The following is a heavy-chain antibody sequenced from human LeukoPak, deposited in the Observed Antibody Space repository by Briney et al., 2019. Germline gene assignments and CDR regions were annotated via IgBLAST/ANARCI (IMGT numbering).Heavy chain of an antibody. CDR3: ARVGPGVGARLYYFDY. CDR2: INPNSGGT. Sequence: ASVKVSCKASGYTFTGYYMHWVRQAPGQGLEWMGWINPNSGGTNYAQKFQGRVTMTRDTSISTAYMELSRLRSDDTAVYYCARVGPGVGARLYYFDYWGQGTLVTVSS. CDR1: GYTFTGYY. J-gene: IGHJ4*02. V-gene: IGHV1-2*02. D-gene: IGHD1-26*01.